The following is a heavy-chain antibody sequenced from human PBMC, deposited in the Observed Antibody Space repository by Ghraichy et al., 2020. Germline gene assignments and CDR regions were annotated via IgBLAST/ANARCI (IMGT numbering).Heavy chain of an antibody. V-gene: IGHV3-49*03. CDR2: VRSEAFGGAE. D-gene: IGHD5-18*01. CDR3: TRGYSAMVSKFDF. CDR1: GFSLGDFA. Sequence: GGSLRLSCTASGFSLGDFALARFRQAPGKGLEWVGFVRSEAFGGAEDYAASVEGRFTISRDDSGNVAYLQMDSLKTEDTAVYYCTRGYSAMVSKFDFWGRGTLVTVSS. J-gene: IGHJ4*02.